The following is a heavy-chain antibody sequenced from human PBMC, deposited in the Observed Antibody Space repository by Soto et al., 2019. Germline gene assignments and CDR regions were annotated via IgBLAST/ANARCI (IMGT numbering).Heavy chain of an antibody. Sequence: QVQLVESGGGVVQPGRSLRLSCAASGFTFSSYGMHWVRQAPGKGLEWVAVIWYDGSNKYYADSVKGRFTISRDNSKNTLYLQMNSLRAEDTAVYYCATYCSGGSCYSGYYYYGMDVWGQGITVTVSS. CDR2: IWYDGSNK. CDR1: GFTFSSYG. J-gene: IGHJ6*02. V-gene: IGHV3-33*01. D-gene: IGHD2-15*01. CDR3: ATYCSGGSCYSGYYYYGMDV.